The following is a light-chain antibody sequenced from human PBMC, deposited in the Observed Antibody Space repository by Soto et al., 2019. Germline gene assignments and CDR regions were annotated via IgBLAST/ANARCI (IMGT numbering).Light chain of an antibody. CDR3: SSYAGSSNV. J-gene: IGLJ1*01. CDR2: EVN. V-gene: IGLV2-8*01. Sequence: QSALTQPPSASGSPGQSVAISCTGTSSDVGGYNYVSWYQQHPSKAPKLMIYEVNKRPSGVPDRFSGSKSGNTASLTVSGLQAEDEADYYCSSYAGSSNVFGTGTRSPS. CDR1: SSDVGGYNY.